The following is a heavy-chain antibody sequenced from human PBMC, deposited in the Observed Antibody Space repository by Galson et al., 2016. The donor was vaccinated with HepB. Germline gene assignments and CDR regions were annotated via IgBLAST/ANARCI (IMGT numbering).Heavy chain of an antibody. J-gene: IGHJ4*02. Sequence: SLRLSCAASGFTFDDYAMHWVRQAPGKGLEWVSGISWNSGSIGYADSVKGRFTISRDNAKNSLYLQMNSLRAEDTALYYCAKGYLFVEAPFDYWGQGTLVTVSS. CDR2: ISWNSGSI. V-gene: IGHV3-9*01. CDR3: AKGYLFVEAPFDY. CDR1: GFTFDDYA. D-gene: IGHD1-26*01.